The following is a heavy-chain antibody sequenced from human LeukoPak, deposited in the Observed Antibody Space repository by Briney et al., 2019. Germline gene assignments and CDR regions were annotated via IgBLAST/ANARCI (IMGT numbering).Heavy chain of an antibody. Sequence: GGSLRLSCAASGLTFDDYAMHWVRQAPGKGLEWVSGINWNSDKIVFADSVKGRFNISRDNAKKSLYLQMNSLRVDDTAFYYCVKVDSISIFGVAPRYFDLWGRGTLVTVSS. J-gene: IGHJ2*01. CDR2: INWNSDKI. V-gene: IGHV3-9*01. CDR1: GLTFDDYA. CDR3: VKVDSISIFGVAPRYFDL. D-gene: IGHD3-3*01.